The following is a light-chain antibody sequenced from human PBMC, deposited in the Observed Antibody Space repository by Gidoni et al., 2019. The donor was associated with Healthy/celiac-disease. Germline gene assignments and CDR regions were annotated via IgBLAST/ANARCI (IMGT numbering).Light chain of an antibody. CDR3: GTWDSSLSAVV. J-gene: IGLJ2*01. CDR1: SSNIGNNY. V-gene: IGLV1-51*01. Sequence: QSVLTQPPSVSAAPGQKVTRSCSGSSSNIGNNYVSWYQQLPGTAPKLLIYDNNKRPSGIPDRFSGSKSGTSATLGITGLQTGDEADYYCGTWDSSLSAVVFGGGTKLTVL. CDR2: DNN.